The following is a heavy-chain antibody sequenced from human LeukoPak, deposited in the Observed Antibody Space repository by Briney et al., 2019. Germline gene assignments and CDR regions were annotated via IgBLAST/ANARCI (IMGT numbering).Heavy chain of an antibody. CDR2: IKQDGSEK. CDR3: TRDLMDYDVSTGLHHYYMDV. J-gene: IGHJ6*02. V-gene: IGHV3-7*01. D-gene: IGHD3-9*01. Sequence: GGSLRLSCAASGFTFSRYWISWVRQAPGKGLEWVANIKQDGSEKYYVDSVKGRFTISRDNAKNSLYLQMNTLRVEDTAVYYCTRDLMDYDVSTGLHHYYMDVWGQGTTVTVSS. CDR1: GFTFSRYW.